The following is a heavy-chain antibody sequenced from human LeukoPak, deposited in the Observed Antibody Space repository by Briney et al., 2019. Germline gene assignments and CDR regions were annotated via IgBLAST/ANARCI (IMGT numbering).Heavy chain of an antibody. V-gene: IGHV3-7*03. J-gene: IGHJ4*02. Sequence: GGSLRLSCAASGFTFSSYWMSWVRQAPGKGLEWVANIKQDGSEKYYVDSVKGRSTISRDNAKNSLYLQMNSLRAEDTAVYYCARGRERYTFDYWGQGTLVTVSS. D-gene: IGHD1-26*01. CDR1: GFTFSSYW. CDR3: ARGRERYTFDY. CDR2: IKQDGSEK.